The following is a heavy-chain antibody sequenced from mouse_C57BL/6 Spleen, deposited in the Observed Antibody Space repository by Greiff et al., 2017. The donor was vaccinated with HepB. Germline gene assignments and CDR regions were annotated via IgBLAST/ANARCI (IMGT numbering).Heavy chain of an antibody. CDR3: ASEIYYAMDY. Sequence: QVQLQQPGAELVRPGSSVKLSCKASGYTFTSYWMHWVKQRPIQGLEWIGNIDPSDSETHYNQKFKDKATLTVDKSSSTAYMQLSSLTSEDSAVYYCASEIYYAMDYWGQGTSVTVSS. V-gene: IGHV1-52*01. CDR1: GYTFTSYW. CDR2: IDPSDSET. J-gene: IGHJ4*01.